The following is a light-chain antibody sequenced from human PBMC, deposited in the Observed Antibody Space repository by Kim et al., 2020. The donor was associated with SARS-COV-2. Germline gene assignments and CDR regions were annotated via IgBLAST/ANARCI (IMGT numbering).Light chain of an antibody. CDR1: QTISTW. CDR2: DAS. J-gene: IGKJ3*01. Sequence: DIQMTQSPSFLSASVGDRVTITCRASQTISTWLAWYQQKPGKPPNALISDASSLESGVPSRFSGSGSGTEFTLTISSLQPDDFATYYCQEYNSDFTFGPGTKVDIK. CDR3: QEYNSDFT. V-gene: IGKV1-5*01.